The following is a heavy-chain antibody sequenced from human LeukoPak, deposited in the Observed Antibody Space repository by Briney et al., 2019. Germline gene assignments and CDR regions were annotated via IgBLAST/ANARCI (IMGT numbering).Heavy chain of an antibody. Sequence: PGGSLRLSCAASGFTFSSYAMSWVRQAPGKGLEWGSAISGSGGSTYYADSVKGRFTISRDNSKNKLYLQMNSLRAEDTAVYYCAKVPNYYDSSGYSDYWGQGTLVTVSS. D-gene: IGHD3-22*01. J-gene: IGHJ4*02. V-gene: IGHV3-23*01. CDR1: GFTFSSYA. CDR3: AKVPNYYDSSGYSDY. CDR2: ISGSGGST.